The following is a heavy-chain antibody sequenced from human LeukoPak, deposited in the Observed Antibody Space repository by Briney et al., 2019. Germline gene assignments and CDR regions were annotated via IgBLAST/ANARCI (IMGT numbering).Heavy chain of an antibody. CDR3: ARRLPGGECFDS. J-gene: IGHJ4*02. V-gene: IGHV5-51*01. CDR2: IYPGDSDT. D-gene: IGHD3-16*01. Sequence: GESLKISCQGSGYSFTTYWIGWVRQMPGKGLEWMGIIYPGDSDTRYSPSFQGQVTISADKSIGTAYLQWGSLKASDTAIYYCARRLPGGECFDSWGQGTLVTVSS. CDR1: GYSFTTYW.